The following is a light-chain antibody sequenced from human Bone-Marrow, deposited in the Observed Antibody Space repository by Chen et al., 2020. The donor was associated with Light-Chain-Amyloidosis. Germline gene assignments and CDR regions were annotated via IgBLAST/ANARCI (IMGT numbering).Light chain of an antibody. V-gene: IGLV3-25*03. J-gene: IGLJ2*01. CDR3: QSADSSGTYEVI. Sequence: SYELTQPPSVSVSPGQTARITCSGDDLPTKYAYWYQQKPGQAPVLVIHRDTERTSRIAERFSGSSSGTTATLTISGVQAEDEADYHCQSADSSGTYEVIFGGGTKLTVL. CDR2: RDT. CDR1: DLPTKY.